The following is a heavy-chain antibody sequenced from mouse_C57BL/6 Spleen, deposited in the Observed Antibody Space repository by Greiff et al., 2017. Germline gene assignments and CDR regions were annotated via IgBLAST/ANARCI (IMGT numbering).Heavy chain of an antibody. D-gene: IGHD3-2*02. CDR3: ASGSSGYDYYAMDD. CDR2: IDPSDSYT. J-gene: IGHJ4*01. CDR1: GYTFTSYW. Sequence: QVQLQQPGAELVRPGTSVKLSCTASGYTFTSYWLHWVQQRPGQGLEWIGVIDPSDSYTNYHQKFKGKATLTVDTSSSTAYMQLSSLTSEDSAVYYCASGSSGYDYYAMDDWGQGTAVTVSS. V-gene: IGHV1-59*01.